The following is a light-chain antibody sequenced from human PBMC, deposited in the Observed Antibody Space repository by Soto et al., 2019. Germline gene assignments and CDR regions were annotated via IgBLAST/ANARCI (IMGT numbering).Light chain of an antibody. J-gene: IGKJ3*01. Sequence: DIQMTQSPSSVSASVGDRVTITCRASQGISGYLLWFQQKPGKAPKLLIYGASTLQSGVPSRFSGSGSGTDFTLTITSPQPEDFATYYCQQANSYPRTFGPGTKVDFK. CDR1: QGISGY. CDR3: QQANSYPRT. CDR2: GAS. V-gene: IGKV1-12*01.